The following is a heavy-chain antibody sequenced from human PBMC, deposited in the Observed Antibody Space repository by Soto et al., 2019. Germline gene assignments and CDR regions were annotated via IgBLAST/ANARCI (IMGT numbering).Heavy chain of an antibody. CDR1: GGTFSSYT. CDR2: IIPILGIA. V-gene: IGHV1-69*02. CDR3: ARAEPNWNDAIDY. J-gene: IGHJ4*02. D-gene: IGHD1-1*01. Sequence: QVQLVQSGAEVKKPGSSVKVSCKASGGTFSSYTISWVRQAPGQGLEWMGRIIPILGIANYAQKFQGRVTSTADKSTSTAYMELSSLRSEDTAVYYCARAEPNWNDAIDYWGQGTLVTVSS.